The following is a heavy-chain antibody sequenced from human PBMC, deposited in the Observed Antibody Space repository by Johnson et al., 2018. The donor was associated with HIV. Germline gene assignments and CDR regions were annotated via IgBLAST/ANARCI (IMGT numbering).Heavy chain of an antibody. CDR1: GFTFTSYG. CDR2: ISYDGSNK. J-gene: IGHJ3*02. D-gene: IGHD2-2*01. CDR3: ASSRVGYCSSMNCYGLDI. Sequence: QVKLVESGGGVVQPGRSLRLSCAASGFTFTSYGMHWVRQAPGKGLEWVAVISYDGSNKYYADSVKGRFTISRDNSKNTLYLQMNSLRAEDTAVYYCASSRVGYCSSMNCYGLDIWGQGTMVTVSS. V-gene: IGHV3-30*03.